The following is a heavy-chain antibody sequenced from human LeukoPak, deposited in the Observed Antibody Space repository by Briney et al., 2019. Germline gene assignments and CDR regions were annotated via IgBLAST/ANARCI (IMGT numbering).Heavy chain of an antibody. CDR2: IIPIFGTA. CDR1: GGTFSSYA. D-gene: IGHD3-10*01. CDR3: ARNYYGSGSYYSSESAFDI. V-gene: IGHV1-69*05. J-gene: IGHJ3*02. Sequence: SVKVSCKASGGTFSSYAISWARQPPGQGLEWMGGIIPIFGTANYAQKFQGRVTITTDESTSTAYMELSSLRSEDTAVYYCARNYYGSGSYYSSESAFDIWGQGTMVTVSS.